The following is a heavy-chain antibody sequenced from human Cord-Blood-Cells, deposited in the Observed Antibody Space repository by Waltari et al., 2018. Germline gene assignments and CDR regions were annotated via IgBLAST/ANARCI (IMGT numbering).Heavy chain of an antibody. CDR2: FDAEDGDT. CDR3: VTGSEWELAY. J-gene: IGHJ4*02. CDR1: GYTLTESP. Sequence: VQLVQSGAEVKKPGASVKVCCNVSGYTLTESPMHWVRQAPGKGIEGMGGFDAEDGDTMYAQTFQGRVTMTEDTSTDTADTELSIMRSGAAAVYYCVTGSEWELAYWRQGALVSVPS. D-gene: IGHD1-26*01. V-gene: IGHV1-24*01.